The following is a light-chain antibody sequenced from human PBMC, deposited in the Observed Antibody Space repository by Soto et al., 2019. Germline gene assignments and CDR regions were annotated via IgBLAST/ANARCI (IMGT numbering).Light chain of an antibody. CDR2: SNN. V-gene: IGLV1-44*01. Sequence: QSVLTQPPSASGTPGQRVTISCSGGSSNIGSNTVNWYQQLPGTAPKLLIYSNNQRPSGVPDRFSGSKSGTSASLAISGLLSEDEADYYCAAWDDSLNGFYVFGTGTKVTVL. CDR1: SSNIGSNT. CDR3: AAWDDSLNGFYV. J-gene: IGLJ1*01.